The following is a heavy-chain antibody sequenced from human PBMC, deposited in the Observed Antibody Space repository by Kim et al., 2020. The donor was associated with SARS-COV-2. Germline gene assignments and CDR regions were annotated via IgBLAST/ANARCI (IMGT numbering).Heavy chain of an antibody. CDR1: GGSISSYY. J-gene: IGHJ6*02. CDR2: IYYSGST. Sequence: SETLSLTCTVSGGSISSYYWSWIRQPPGKGLEWIGYIYYSGSTNYNPSLMSRVTISVDTSKNQFSLKLSSVTAADTAVYYCARGAQLRYFDWLLYDRAYGMDVWGQGTTVTVSS. V-gene: IGHV4-59*01. D-gene: IGHD3-9*01. CDR3: ARGAQLRYFDWLLYDRAYGMDV.